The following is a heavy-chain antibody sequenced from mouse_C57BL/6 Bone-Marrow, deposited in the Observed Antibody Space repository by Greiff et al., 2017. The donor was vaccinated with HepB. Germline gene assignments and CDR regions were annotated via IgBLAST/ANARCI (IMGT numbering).Heavy chain of an antibody. D-gene: IGHD1-1*01. Sequence: VKLVESGAELARPGASVKLSCKASGYTFTSYGISWVKQRTGQGLEWIGEIYPRSGNTYYNEKFKGKATLTADKSSSTAYMELRSLTSEDSAVYFCARRVYYGSSYPAWFAYWGQGTLVTVSA. CDR2: IYPRSGNT. J-gene: IGHJ3*01. CDR1: GYTFTSYG. CDR3: ARRVYYGSSYPAWFAY. V-gene: IGHV1-81*01.